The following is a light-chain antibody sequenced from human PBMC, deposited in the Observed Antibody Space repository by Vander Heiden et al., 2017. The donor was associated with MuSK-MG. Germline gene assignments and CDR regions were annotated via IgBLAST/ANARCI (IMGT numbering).Light chain of an antibody. CDR2: DAS. J-gene: IGKJ4*01. V-gene: IGKV1-39*01. CDR3: QQYVTNPLT. Sequence: DILMPPSPSSLSASVGDGVTISCRAGRRSSSYLSWYQQKPGKAPKQLIYDASKLQYGVPARFRGSGSGTDFTLTISRLEPEDFATYYCQQYVTNPLTFGEGTRVEI. CDR1: RRSSSY.